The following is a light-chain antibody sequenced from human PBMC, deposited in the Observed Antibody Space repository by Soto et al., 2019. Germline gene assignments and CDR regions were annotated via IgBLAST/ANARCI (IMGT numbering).Light chain of an antibody. J-gene: IGKJ2*01. CDR3: QQYGSSPQYT. CDR2: GSS. CDR1: QTVSGNY. V-gene: IGKV3-20*01. Sequence: EIVLTQSPGILSLSPGERATLSCRASQTVSGNYVGWYQQKPGQSPRLLIYGSSDRATGIPDRFSGSGCGTDFTLTINRVEPEDFAVYYCQQYGSSPQYTFGQGTTLEI.